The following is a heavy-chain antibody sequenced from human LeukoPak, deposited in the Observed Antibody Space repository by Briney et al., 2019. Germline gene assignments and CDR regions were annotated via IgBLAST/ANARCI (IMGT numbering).Heavy chain of an antibody. Sequence: GGSLRLSCVASGFTFRNYGMHWVRQAPGKGLEWVAIIWYDARDQRYADSVKGRFTISRDNSKNTLYLQMNSLRAEDTAVYYCAKDRGTTVSPVDYWGQGTLVTVSS. D-gene: IGHD4-4*01. J-gene: IGHJ4*02. CDR1: GFTFRNYG. CDR3: AKDRGTTVSPVDY. CDR2: IWYDARDQ. V-gene: IGHV3-33*06.